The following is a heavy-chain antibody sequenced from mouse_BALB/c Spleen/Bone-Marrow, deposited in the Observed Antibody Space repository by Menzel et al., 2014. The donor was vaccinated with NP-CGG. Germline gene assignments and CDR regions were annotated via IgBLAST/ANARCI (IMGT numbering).Heavy chain of an antibody. CDR1: GFSLTSYG. J-gene: IGHJ4*01. V-gene: IGHV2-2*02. CDR3: ARNSHYYGYYYAMDY. CDR2: IWSGGST. Sequence: QVQLQQSGPGLVQPSQRLSIPCTVSGFSLTSYGVHWVRQSPGKGLEWLGVIWSGGSTDYNAAFISRLSISKDNSKSQVFFKMNSLQANDTAIYYCARNSHYYGYYYAMDYWGQGTSVTVSS. D-gene: IGHD1-2*01.